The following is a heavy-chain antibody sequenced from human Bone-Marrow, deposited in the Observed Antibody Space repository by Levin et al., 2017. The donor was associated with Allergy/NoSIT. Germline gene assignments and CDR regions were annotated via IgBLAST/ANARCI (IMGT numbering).Heavy chain of an antibody. CDR2: ISYDESHK. CDR1: GFTFSHYA. J-gene: IGHJ6*03. Sequence: SCAASGFTFSHYAMHWVRQAPGKGLEWVAVISYDESHKTYADPVKGRFTISRDNSKDTLYLQMDRLRLEDTAMYYCARAQLSNGYNFYYYYMDVWGKGTTVTVSS. D-gene: IGHD5-18*01. CDR3: ARAQLSNGYNFYYYYMDV. V-gene: IGHV3-30-3*01.